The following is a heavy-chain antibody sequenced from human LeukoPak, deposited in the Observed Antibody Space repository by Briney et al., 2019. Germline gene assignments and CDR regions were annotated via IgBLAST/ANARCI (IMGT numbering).Heavy chain of an antibody. CDR1: GGSFSGYY. J-gene: IGHJ4*02. D-gene: IGHD3-22*01. CDR2: INHSGST. CDR3: ARRSYYYDSSGFDFDY. Sequence: SETLSLTCAVYGGSFSGYYWSWIRQPPGKGLEWIGEINHSGSTNHNPSLKSRVTISVDTSKNQFSLKLSSVTAADTAVYCCARRSYYYDSSGFDFDYWGQGTLVTVSS. V-gene: IGHV4-34*01.